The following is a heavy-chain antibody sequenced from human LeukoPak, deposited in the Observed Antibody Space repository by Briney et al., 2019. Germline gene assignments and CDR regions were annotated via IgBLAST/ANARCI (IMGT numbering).Heavy chain of an antibody. Sequence: GASVKVSCKASGYTFTSSGISWVRQAPGQGLEWMGWISAYNGNTNYAQKFQGRVTMTTDTSTTTAYMELRSLRSDDTAVYHCARVGGSYSEADYWGQGTLVTVSS. J-gene: IGHJ4*02. CDR3: ARVGGSYSEADY. D-gene: IGHD1-26*01. CDR1: GYTFTSSG. V-gene: IGHV1-18*01. CDR2: ISAYNGNT.